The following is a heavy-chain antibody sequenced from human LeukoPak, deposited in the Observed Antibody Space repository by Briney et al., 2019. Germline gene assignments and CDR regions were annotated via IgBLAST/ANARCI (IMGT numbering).Heavy chain of an antibody. CDR2: ISNSGTTT. D-gene: IGHD1-1*01. J-gene: IGHJ4*02. V-gene: IGHV3-11*04. CDR1: GFTFSDYY. CDR3: ASNSNWAGGY. Sequence: GGSLRLSCAASGFTFSDYYVNWIRQAPGKGLEWVSSISNSGTTTYYADSVKGRFTASRDDGKNSLYLQMNSLRAEDTAVYYCASNSNWAGGYWGQGTLVTVSS.